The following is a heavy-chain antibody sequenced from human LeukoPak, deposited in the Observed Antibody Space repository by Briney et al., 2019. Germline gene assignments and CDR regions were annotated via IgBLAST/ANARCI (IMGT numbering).Heavy chain of an antibody. CDR2: ISGSGGST. D-gene: IGHD6-19*01. CDR3: ARDQQNGYSSGWSFDS. CDR1: GFTFSSYG. Sequence: GGSLRLSCAASGFTFSSYGMSWVRQAPGKGLEWVSAISGSGGSTYYADSVKGRFTISRDNSKNTLYLQMNSLRPEDTAVYYCARDQQNGYSSGWSFDSWGQGTLVTVSS. V-gene: IGHV3-23*01. J-gene: IGHJ5*01.